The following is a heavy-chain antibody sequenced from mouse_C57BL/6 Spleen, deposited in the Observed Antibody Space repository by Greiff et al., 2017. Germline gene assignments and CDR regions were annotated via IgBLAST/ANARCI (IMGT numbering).Heavy chain of an antibody. CDR1: GYTFTDYY. CDR3: ARGRLGAWFAY. J-gene: IGHJ3*01. CDR2: INPNTGGT. Sequence: EVQLQQSGPELVKPGASVKISCKASGYTFTDYYMNWVKQSHGKSLEWIGDINPNTGGTSYNQKFKGKATLTVDKSSSTAYMELRSLTSEDSAVYYCARGRLGAWFAYWGQGTLVTVSA. D-gene: IGHD3-2*02. V-gene: IGHV1-26*01.